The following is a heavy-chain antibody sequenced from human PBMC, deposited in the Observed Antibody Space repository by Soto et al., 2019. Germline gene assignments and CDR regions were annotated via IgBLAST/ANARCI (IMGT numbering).Heavy chain of an antibody. Sequence: QVQLVQSGAEVKKPGASVKVSCKASGYTFTSYGISWVRQAPGQGLEWMGWISTYNGNTKYAQKPQGRVTMTTDTTTSTAYMELRSLRCDDPAVFYCAREMVRGVGSDYWCQGTLVTVSS. V-gene: IGHV1-18*01. CDR1: GYTFTSYG. J-gene: IGHJ4*02. CDR3: AREMVRGVGSDY. D-gene: IGHD3-10*01. CDR2: ISTYNGNT.